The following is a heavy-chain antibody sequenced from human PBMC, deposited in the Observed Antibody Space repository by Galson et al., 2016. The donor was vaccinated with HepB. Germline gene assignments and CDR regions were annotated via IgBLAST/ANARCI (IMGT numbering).Heavy chain of an antibody. CDR3: ARGPISMIRGLMSLTYLDY. CDR2: INTYNGNT. J-gene: IGHJ4*02. Sequence: SVKVSCKASGYTFTGYGISWVRQAPGLGLEWMGGINTYNGNTYYPQKLQGRITLTTDTYTSTAYMELRNLRSDDTAVYYCARGPISMIRGLMSLTYLDYWGQGTLVTVSS. CDR1: GYTFTGYG. D-gene: IGHD3-10*01. V-gene: IGHV1-18*01.